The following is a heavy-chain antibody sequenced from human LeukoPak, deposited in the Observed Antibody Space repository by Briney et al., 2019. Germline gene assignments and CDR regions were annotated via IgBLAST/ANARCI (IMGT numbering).Heavy chain of an antibody. D-gene: IGHD1-26*01. V-gene: IGHV4-59*11. CDR1: GVSISSHY. J-gene: IGHJ4*02. CDR2: IYYSGST. Sequence: SETLSLTCTVSGVSISSHYWSWIRQPPGKGLEWIGYIYYSGSTNYNPSLKSRVTISVDTSKNQFSLKLSSVTAADTAVYYCASGGGELLTHFDYWGQGTLVTVSS. CDR3: ASGGGELLTHFDY.